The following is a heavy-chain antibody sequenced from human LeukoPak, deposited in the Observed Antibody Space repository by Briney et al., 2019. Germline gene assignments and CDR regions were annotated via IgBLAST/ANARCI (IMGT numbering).Heavy chain of an antibody. CDR2: ISSSGGTT. J-gene: IGHJ4*02. D-gene: IGHD4-17*01. Sequence: GGSLRPSCAASGFTFSSYSMNWVRQAPGKGLEWVSYISSSGGTTYYADSVKGRFTISRDNAKNSLYLQMNSLRAEDTAVYYCAKDGGDYGDSDYWGQGTLVTVSS. V-gene: IGHV3-48*01. CDR3: AKDGGDYGDSDY. CDR1: GFTFSSYS.